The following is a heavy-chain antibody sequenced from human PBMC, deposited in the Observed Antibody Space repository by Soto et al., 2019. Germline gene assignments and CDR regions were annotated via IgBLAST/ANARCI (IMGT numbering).Heavy chain of an antibody. CDR1: GFTFSSYS. Sequence: EVQLLESGGGLVQPGGSLRLSCAASGFTFSSYSMNWVRQAPGKGLEWVASVGGGGDNTFYADSVKGRFTISRDDSQNTMYLQMKRLRVEDAAVYFCARRDSGSGRSPPLIDGWGQGTLVTVSS. J-gene: IGHJ4*02. CDR2: VGGGGDNT. D-gene: IGHD3-10*01. V-gene: IGHV3-23*01. CDR3: ARRDSGSGRSPPLIDG.